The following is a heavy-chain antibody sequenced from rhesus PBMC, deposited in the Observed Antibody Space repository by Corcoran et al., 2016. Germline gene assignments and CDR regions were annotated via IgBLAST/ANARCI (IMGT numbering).Heavy chain of an antibody. CDR3: ASERYDSGYYGYFEF. V-gene: IGHV4-169*02. CDR2: IYGSGSST. J-gene: IGHJ1*01. CDR1: GGSISSSY. Sequence: QLQLQESGPGLVKPSETLSVTCAVSGGSISSSYWSWIRQAPGKGLEWIVYIYGSGSSTNYNPSLKSRVNLSVGTSKNQRCLKLSSGTAADTAVYYCASERYDSGYYGYFEFWGQGALVTVSS. D-gene: IGHD3-28*01.